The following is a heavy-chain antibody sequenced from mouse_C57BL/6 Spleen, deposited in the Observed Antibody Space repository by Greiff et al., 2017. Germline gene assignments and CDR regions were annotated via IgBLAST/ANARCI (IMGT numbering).Heavy chain of an antibody. CDR3: ARRDYYGSSYPWFAY. J-gene: IGHJ3*01. CDR1: GYTFTSYW. CDR2: IDPSDSYT. V-gene: IGHV1-69*01. Sequence: VQLQQPGAELVMPGASVKLSCKASGYTFTSYWMHWVKQRPGQGLEWIGEIDPSDSYTNYNQKFKGKSTLTVDKSSSTAYMPLSSLTSEDSAVYSCARRDYYGSSYPWFAYWGQGTLVTVSA. D-gene: IGHD1-1*01.